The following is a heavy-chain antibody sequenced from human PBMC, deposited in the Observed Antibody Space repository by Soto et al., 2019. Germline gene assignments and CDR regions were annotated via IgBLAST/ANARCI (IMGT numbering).Heavy chain of an antibody. J-gene: IGHJ4*02. D-gene: IGHD3-10*01. CDR3: ARHYGYGSGSYYNGPRD. CDR2: IYYSGST. CDR1: GGSISSSSYY. V-gene: IGHV4-39*01. Sequence: SETLSLTCTVSGGSISSSSYYWGWIRQPPGKGLEWIGSIYYSGSTYYNPSLKSRVTISVDTSKNQFSLKLSSVTAADTAVYYCARHYGYGSGSYYNGPRDWGQGTLVTVSS.